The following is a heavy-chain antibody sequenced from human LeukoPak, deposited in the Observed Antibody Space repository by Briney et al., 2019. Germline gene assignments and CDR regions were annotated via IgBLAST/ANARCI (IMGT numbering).Heavy chain of an antibody. CDR3: ARQWEWSSGYYFDY. CDR1: GGSIRSYY. D-gene: IGHD3-3*01. CDR2: IYYSGST. J-gene: IGHJ4*02. V-gene: IGHV4-59*08. Sequence: SETLSLTCTVSGGSIRSYYGNWIRQPPVKGPECIGYIYYSGSTNYNHSLKSRVTISVDTSKNQLSLKISSVTAADTAVYYCARQWEWSSGYYFDYWGQGTLVTVSS.